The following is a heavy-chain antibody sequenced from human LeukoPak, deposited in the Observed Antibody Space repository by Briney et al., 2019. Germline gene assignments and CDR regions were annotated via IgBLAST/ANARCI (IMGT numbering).Heavy chain of an antibody. V-gene: IGHV3-23*01. CDR3: ARDRSIASDY. CDR1: GFTFSNYA. J-gene: IGHJ4*02. D-gene: IGHD6-6*01. CDR2: ISGSGGST. Sequence: GGSLRLSCAASGFTFSNYAMSWVRQAPGKGLEWVSGISGSGGSTHYADSVKGRFTISRDNAKNTLYLQMNSLRAEDTAVYYCARDRSIASDYWGQGTLVTVSS.